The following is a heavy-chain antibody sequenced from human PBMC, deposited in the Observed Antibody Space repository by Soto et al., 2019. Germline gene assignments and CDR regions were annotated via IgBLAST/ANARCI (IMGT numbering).Heavy chain of an antibody. V-gene: IGHV4-30-4*01. CDR2: IYYSGST. Sequence: QVQLQESGPGLVKPSQTLSLTCTVSGGSITSGDHYWTWIRQSPGKGLEWIGHIYYSGSTYYNPSLKSRLTISLDTSKNQFSLNLSSVTAADTAVYYCASRVSLVRTVWGFDPWGQGTLVTVSS. CDR3: ASRVSLVRTVWGFDP. CDR1: GGSITSGDHY. J-gene: IGHJ5*02. D-gene: IGHD3-10*01.